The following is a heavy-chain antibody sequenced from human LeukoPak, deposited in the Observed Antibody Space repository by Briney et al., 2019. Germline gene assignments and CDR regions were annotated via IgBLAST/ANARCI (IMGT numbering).Heavy chain of an antibody. D-gene: IGHD5-24*01. Sequence: PGGSLRLSCAASGFTVSTYWMHWVRQVPGKGLVRVSGISSDGATTHYADSVKGRFTISRDNAKNTLYLRMNSLRAEDTAVYYCARDLDGYKVPPGDWGQGTLVTVSS. CDR1: GFTVSTYW. V-gene: IGHV3-74*01. CDR3: ARDLDGYKVPPGD. CDR2: ISSDGATT. J-gene: IGHJ4*02.